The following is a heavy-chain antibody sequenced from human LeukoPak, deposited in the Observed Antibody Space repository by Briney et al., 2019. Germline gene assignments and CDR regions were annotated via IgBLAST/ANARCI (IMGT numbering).Heavy chain of an antibody. CDR1: GFTFISYG. V-gene: IGHV3-30*02. CDR2: IRYDGSNK. D-gene: IGHD5-18*01. J-gene: IGHJ4*02. Sequence: PGGSLRLSCAASGFTFISYGMYWVRQAPGKGLESVAFIRYDGSNKYYADSVKGRFTVSRDNSKNTLYLQMKSLRAEDTAVYYCARDLEYSYGSTDYWGQGTLVTVSS. CDR3: ARDLEYSYGSTDY.